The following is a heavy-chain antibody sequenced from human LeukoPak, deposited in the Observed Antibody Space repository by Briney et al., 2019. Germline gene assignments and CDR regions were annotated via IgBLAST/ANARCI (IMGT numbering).Heavy chain of an antibody. CDR3: ARQVAYCGGDCYLNWFDP. CDR1: GGSISSSSYY. J-gene: IGHJ5*02. Sequence: SETLSLTCTVSGGSISSSSYYWGWIRQPPRKGLEWIGRIYYSGSTYYNPSLKSRVTISVDTSKNQFSLKLSSLTAADTAVYYCARQVAYCGGDCYLNWFDPWGQGTLVTVSS. CDR2: IYYSGST. D-gene: IGHD2-21*02. V-gene: IGHV4-39*01.